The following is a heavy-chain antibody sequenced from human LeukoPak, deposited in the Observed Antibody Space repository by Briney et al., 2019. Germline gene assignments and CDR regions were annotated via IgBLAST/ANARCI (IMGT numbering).Heavy chain of an antibody. CDR2: MNANTGDA. Sequence: ASVKVSCKASGYTFTDYDINWVRQAAGQGLEWLGWMNANTGDAGYARKFQGRVTMTRNTSISTAYMELSSLRSEDTAVYYCATNVYDFWSGFELYFDYWGQGTLVTVSS. D-gene: IGHD3-3*01. J-gene: IGHJ4*02. V-gene: IGHV1-8*01. CDR1: GYTFTDYD. CDR3: ATNVYDFWSGFELYFDY.